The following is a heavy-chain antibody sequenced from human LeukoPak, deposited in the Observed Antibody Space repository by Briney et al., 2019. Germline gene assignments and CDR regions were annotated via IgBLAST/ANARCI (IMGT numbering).Heavy chain of an antibody. CDR3: ARDRGNDILTPDHYYYYYMDV. CDR2: INPNSGGT. CDR1: GYTFTGYY. D-gene: IGHD3-9*01. Sequence: ASVKVSCKASGYTFTGYYMHWVRQAPGQGLEWMGWINPNSGGTNCAQKFQGRVTMTRDTSISTAYMELSRLRSDDTAVYYCARDRGNDILTPDHYYYYYMDVWGKGTTVTISS. J-gene: IGHJ6*03. V-gene: IGHV1-2*02.